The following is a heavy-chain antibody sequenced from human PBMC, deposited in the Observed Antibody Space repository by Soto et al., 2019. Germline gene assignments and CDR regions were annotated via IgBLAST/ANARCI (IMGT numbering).Heavy chain of an antibody. J-gene: IGHJ4*02. Sequence: ASVKVSCKASGGTFSSYAISWVRQAPGQGLEWMGGIIPIFGTANYAQKFQGRVTITADESTSTAYMELSSLRSEDTAVYYCARDQATTGTTGVDYWGQGTLVTVSS. CDR3: ARDQATTGTTGVDY. CDR1: GGTFSSYA. D-gene: IGHD1-1*01. CDR2: IIPIFGTA. V-gene: IGHV1-69*13.